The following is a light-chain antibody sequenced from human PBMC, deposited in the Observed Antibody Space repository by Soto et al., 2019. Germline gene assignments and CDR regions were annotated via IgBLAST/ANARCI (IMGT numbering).Light chain of an antibody. CDR3: LQHITYPGT. CDR2: GAS. CDR1: QGISNF. Sequence: IQMTQPPSAMSASVGDRVTITCRASQGISNFLDWFQQRPGKVPKRLIYGASNLQSGVPSRFSGSGSGTEFTLTISSLQPEDFATYYCLQHITYPGTFGQGTKVDIK. J-gene: IGKJ1*01. V-gene: IGKV1-17*03.